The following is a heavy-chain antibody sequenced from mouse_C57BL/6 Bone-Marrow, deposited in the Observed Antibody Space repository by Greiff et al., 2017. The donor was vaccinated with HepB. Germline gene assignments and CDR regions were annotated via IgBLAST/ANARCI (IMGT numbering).Heavy chain of an antibody. CDR1: GFNIKNTY. Sequence: EVQGVESVAELVRPGASVKLSCTASGFNIKNTYMHWVKQRPEQGLEWIGRIDPANGNTKYAPKFQGKATITADTSSNTAYLQLSSLTSEDTAIYYCAPDGYYSDWYFEVWGTGTTVTVSS. D-gene: IGHD2-3*01. J-gene: IGHJ1*03. CDR3: APDGYYSDWYFEV. V-gene: IGHV14-3*01. CDR2: IDPANGNT.